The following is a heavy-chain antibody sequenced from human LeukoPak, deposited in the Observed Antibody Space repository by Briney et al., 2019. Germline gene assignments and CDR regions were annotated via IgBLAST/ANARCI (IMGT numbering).Heavy chain of an antibody. D-gene: IGHD4-23*01. CDR1: RFTFSNYW. CDR2: MNQDGSEK. J-gene: IGHJ6*02. V-gene: IGHV3-7*01. Sequence: GGSLRLSCAASRFTFSNYWMTWVRQAPGKGLEWVAHMNQDGSEKYYVDSVKGRFTISRDNAKSSLYLQMNSLRAEDTAVYYCARGHVRVVTNYHYGLDVWGQGTTVTVSS. CDR3: ARGHVRVVTNYHYGLDV.